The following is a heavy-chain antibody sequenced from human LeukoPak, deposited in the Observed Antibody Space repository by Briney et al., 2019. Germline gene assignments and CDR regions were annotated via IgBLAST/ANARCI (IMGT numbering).Heavy chain of an antibody. J-gene: IGHJ4*02. V-gene: IGHV3-21*01. Sequence: GGSLRLSCAASGFTFNSYSMNWVRQAPGKGLEWVSSISSSSSSIYYADSVKGRFTISRDNAKSSLYLQMNSLRAEDTAVYYCARASGDIVETATMGSYWGQGTLVTVSS. CDR2: ISSSSSSI. D-gene: IGHD5-18*01. CDR3: ARASGDIVETATMGSY. CDR1: GFTFNSYS.